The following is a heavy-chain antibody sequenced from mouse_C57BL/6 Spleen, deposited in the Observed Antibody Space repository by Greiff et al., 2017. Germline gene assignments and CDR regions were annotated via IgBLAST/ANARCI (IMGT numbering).Heavy chain of an antibody. J-gene: IGHJ2*01. D-gene: IGHD5-1*01. V-gene: IGHV1-82*01. Sequence: VQLQQSGPELVKPGASVKISCKASGYAFSSYWMNWVKQRPGKGLEWIGRIYPDDGNTNYNEKFKGKATLTADKSSSTAYMQLSSLTSEKSAVYFCVQYNGSPAFDDWGQGTTRTVSA. CDR3: VQYNGSPAFDD. CDR2: IYPDDGNT. CDR1: GYAFSSYW.